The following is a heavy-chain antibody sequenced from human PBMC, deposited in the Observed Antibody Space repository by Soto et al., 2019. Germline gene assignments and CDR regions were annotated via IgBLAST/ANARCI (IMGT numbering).Heavy chain of an antibody. Sequence: VGSLSLSCAASGFTFSRCEMNWVRQAPGKGLEWVSYIRSSDNTRYYADSVKGRFTISRDNAKNSLYLQMNSLRAEDTAVYYCARGNALYDYWGQGILVTVSS. V-gene: IGHV3-48*03. CDR1: GFTFSRCE. CDR3: ARGNALYDY. CDR2: IRSSDNTR. D-gene: IGHD2-2*01. J-gene: IGHJ4*02.